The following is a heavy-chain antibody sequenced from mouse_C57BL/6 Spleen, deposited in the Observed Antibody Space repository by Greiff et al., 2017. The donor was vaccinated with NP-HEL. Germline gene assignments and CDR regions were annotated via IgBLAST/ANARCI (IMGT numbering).Heavy chain of an antibody. CDR1: GYTFTSYW. D-gene: IGHD1-1*01. V-gene: IGHV1-7*01. Sequence: VQLQQSGAELAKPGASVKLFCKASGYTFTSYWMHWVKQRPGQGLEWIGYINPSSGYTKYNQKFKDKATLTADKSSSTAYMQLSSRTYEDSAVYYCARSAIYYYGEGYFDYWGQGTTLTVSS. CDR2: INPSSGYT. CDR3: ARSAIYYYGEGYFDY. J-gene: IGHJ2*01.